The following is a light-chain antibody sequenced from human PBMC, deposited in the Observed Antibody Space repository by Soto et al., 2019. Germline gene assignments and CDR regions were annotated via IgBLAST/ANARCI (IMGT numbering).Light chain of an antibody. CDR2: DVS. CDR3: SSYAGTHVV. Sequence: QSVPTQPPSASGSPGQSVTVSCTGTSSDVGGYNYVSWYQQHPDKAPKLMIYDVSKRPSGVPDRFSGSKSGNTASLIVSGLQAEDEADYYCSSYAGTHVVFGTGTKVTVL. J-gene: IGLJ1*01. CDR1: SSDVGGYNY. V-gene: IGLV2-8*01.